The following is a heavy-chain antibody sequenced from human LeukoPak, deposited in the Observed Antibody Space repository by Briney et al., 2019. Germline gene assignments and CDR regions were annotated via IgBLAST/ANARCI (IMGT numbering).Heavy chain of an antibody. CDR2: ISWNSGSI. V-gene: IGHV3-9*01. D-gene: IGHD3-16*01. J-gene: IGHJ4*02. Sequence: GGSLRLSCAASGITFDDYAMHWVRQAPGKGLEWVSGISWNSGSIGYADSVKGRFTISRDNAKNSLYLQMNSLRAEDTALYYCARIWGSPPYFDYWGQGTLVTVSS. CDR3: ARIWGSPPYFDY. CDR1: GITFDDYA.